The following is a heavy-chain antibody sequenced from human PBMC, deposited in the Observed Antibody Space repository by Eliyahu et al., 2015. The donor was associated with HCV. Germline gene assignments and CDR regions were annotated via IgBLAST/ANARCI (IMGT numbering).Heavy chain of an antibody. J-gene: IGHJ4*02. CDR1: GFTLSDHY. CDR2: TRNKAKSYST. V-gene: IGHV3-72*01. D-gene: IGHD1-26*01. CDR3: SRAVLFSGHYCFDY. Sequence: EVQLVESGGGLVQPGGSLRLSXAASGFTLSDHYMDWVRQAPGKGPGWVGRTRNKAKSYSTEYAASVKGRFTISRDDSKNPLYLQMNSLKTEDTAVYYCSRAVLFSGHYCFDYWGQGTLVTVSS.